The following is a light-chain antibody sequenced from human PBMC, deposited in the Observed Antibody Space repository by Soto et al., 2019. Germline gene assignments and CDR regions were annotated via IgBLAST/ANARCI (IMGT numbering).Light chain of an antibody. V-gene: IGKV3-15*01. Sequence: IVLTQSPGNLVLSPWERTTRSCSASQSVSSSYLAWYQQKPGQAPRLLIYGASSRATGIPARLSGSGSGTEFTLTISSLESQDFAVYYCQQYYKWPLTFGGGTKVDIK. CDR3: QQYYKWPLT. J-gene: IGKJ4*01. CDR1: QSVSSSY. CDR2: GAS.